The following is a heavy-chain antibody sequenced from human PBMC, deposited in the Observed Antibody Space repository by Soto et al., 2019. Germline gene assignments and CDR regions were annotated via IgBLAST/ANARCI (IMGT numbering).Heavy chain of an antibody. CDR3: AAPRVYYDILTGYRPPYYYGMDV. CDR2: IVVGSGNT. J-gene: IGHJ6*02. Sequence: SVKVSCKASGFTFTSSAVQWVRQARGQRLKWKGWIVVGSGNTNYAQKFQEIVTITRDMSTSTAYMELSSLRSEDTAVYYCAAPRVYYDILTGYRPPYYYGMDVWGQGTTVTVSS. CDR1: GFTFTSSA. V-gene: IGHV1-58*01. D-gene: IGHD3-9*01.